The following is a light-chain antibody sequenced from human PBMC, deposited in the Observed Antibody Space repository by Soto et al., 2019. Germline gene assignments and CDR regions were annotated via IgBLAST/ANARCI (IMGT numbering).Light chain of an antibody. CDR1: SSDIGGYNY. CDR2: EVT. J-gene: IGLJ1*01. V-gene: IGLV2-8*01. Sequence: QSALTQPPSASGSPGQSVTISCTGTSSDIGGYNYVSWYQQHPGKAPKLMIYEVTKRPSGVPDRFSASRSGNTASLTVSGLQAEDEADYYCSSFTGSNNLYVFGTGTKV. CDR3: SSFTGSNNLYV.